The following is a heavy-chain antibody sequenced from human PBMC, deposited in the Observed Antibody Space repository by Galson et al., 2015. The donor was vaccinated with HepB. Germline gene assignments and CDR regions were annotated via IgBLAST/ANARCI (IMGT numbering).Heavy chain of an antibody. Sequence: SLRLSCAAFGFTFGSYAMSWVRQAPGKGLEWVSAISGSSGNTYYADSVKGRFTVSRDNSKNTLYLQMNSLRAEDTALYYCAKDRSSGSGWYYFDYWGQGTLVTVSS. D-gene: IGHD6-19*01. J-gene: IGHJ4*02. CDR1: GFTFGSYA. CDR2: ISGSSGNT. CDR3: AKDRSSGSGWYYFDY. V-gene: IGHV3-23*01.